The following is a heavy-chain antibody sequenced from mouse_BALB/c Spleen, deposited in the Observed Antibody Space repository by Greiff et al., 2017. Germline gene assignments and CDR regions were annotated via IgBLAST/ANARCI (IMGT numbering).Heavy chain of an antibody. D-gene: IGHD2-12*01. CDR3: ARAPAIEAGFAY. V-gene: IGHV5-4*02. CDR1: GFTFSDYY. Sequence: EVKVVEPGGGLVKPGGSLKLSCAASGFTFSDYYMYWVRQTPEKRLEWVATISDGGSYTYYPDSVKGRFIFSRDNAKNNLYLQMSSLRSEDTAMYDCARAPAIEAGFAYWGQGTLVTVSA. CDR2: ISDGGSYT. J-gene: IGHJ3*01.